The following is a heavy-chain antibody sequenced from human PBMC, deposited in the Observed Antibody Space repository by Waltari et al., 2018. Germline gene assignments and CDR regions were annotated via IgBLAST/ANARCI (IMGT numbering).Heavy chain of an antibody. CDR1: GYSFTSYW. CDR3: ARQGMYDYVWGSYRSDAFDI. D-gene: IGHD3-16*02. J-gene: IGHJ3*02. Sequence: EVQLVQSGAEVKKPGESLKISCKGSGYSFTSYWIGWVRQMPGKGLGWMGISIPGDADTWYRPSFQGQVTIAADKSISTAYLQWSSLQDSDTAMDYCARQGMYDYVWGSYRSDAFDIWGQGTMVTVSS. V-gene: IGHV5-51*01. CDR2: SIPGDADT.